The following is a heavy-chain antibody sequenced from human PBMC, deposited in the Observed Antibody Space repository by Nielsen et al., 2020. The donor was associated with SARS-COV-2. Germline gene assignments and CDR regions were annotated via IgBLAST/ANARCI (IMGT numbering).Heavy chain of an antibody. V-gene: IGHV3-74*01. Sequence: GGSLRLSCAASGFTFSSYSMHWVRQGPGKGLVWVSHIKSDGTKTTYADSVKGRFTISRDNAKNSLFLQMNSLRAEDTAVYYCAHAYGDQENFDYWGQGTLVTVSS. CDR3: AHAYGDQENFDY. CDR1: GFTFSSYS. CDR2: IKSDGTKT. J-gene: IGHJ4*02. D-gene: IGHD4-17*01.